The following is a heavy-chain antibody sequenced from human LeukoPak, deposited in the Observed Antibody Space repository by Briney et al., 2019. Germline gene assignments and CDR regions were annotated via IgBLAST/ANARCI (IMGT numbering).Heavy chain of an antibody. J-gene: IGHJ5*02. V-gene: IGHV1-8*03. CDR1: EYTFTNYD. CDR2: MNPFSGNT. CDR3: ARTQHLVLRSPLDP. Sequence: ASVKVSCKASEYTFTNYDIHWVRQATGQGLEWMGWMNPFSGNTGYAQNFQGRITITRNTSISTAYMELSSLRSEDTAVYYCARTQHLVLRSPLDPWGQGTLVTVSS. D-gene: IGHD6-13*01.